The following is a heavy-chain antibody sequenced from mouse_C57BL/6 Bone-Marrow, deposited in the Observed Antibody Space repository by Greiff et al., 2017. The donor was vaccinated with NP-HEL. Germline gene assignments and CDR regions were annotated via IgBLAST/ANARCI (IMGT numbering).Heavy chain of an antibody. CDR3: ARALDSSGYPPFAY. D-gene: IGHD3-2*02. CDR2: SRNKANDYTT. Sequence: EVKVVESGGGLVQSGRSLRLSCATSGFTFSDFYMEWVRQAPGKGLEWIAASRNKANDYTTEYSASVKGRFIVSRDTSQSILYLQMNALRAEDTAIYYCARALDSSGYPPFAYWGQGTLVTVSA. CDR1: GFTFSDFY. J-gene: IGHJ3*01. V-gene: IGHV7-1*01.